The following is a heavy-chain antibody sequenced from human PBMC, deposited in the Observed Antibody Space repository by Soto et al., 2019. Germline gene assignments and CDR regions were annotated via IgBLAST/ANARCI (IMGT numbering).Heavy chain of an antibody. J-gene: IGHJ6*02. CDR1: GYTFTGYY. CDR3: AVDSSGYYADRFNYYYGMDV. CDR2: INPNSGGT. D-gene: IGHD3-22*01. Sequence: GASVNVSCKASGYTFTGYYMHWVRQAPGQGLEWMGWINPNSGGTNYAQKFQGWVTMTRDTSISTAYMELSRLRSDDTAVYYCAVDSSGYYADRFNYYYGMDVWGQGTTVTVSS. V-gene: IGHV1-2*04.